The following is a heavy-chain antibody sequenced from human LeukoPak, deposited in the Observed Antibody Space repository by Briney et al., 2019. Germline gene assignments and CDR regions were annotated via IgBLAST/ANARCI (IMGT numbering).Heavy chain of an antibody. D-gene: IGHD4-17*01. Sequence: GGSLRLSCAASGFTFSSYEMNWVRQAPGKGLEWVSYISSSGSIIYYADSVKGRFTISRGNSKNTLYLQMNSLRVEDTAVYYCAKYRNPDDYGDYVSFSPHAFDIWGQGTMVTVSS. CDR2: ISSSGSII. J-gene: IGHJ3*02. CDR3: AKYRNPDDYGDYVSFSPHAFDI. CDR1: GFTFSSYE. V-gene: IGHV3-48*03.